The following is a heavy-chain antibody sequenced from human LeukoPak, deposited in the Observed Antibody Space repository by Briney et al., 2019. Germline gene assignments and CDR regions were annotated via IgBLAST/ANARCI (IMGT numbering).Heavy chain of an antibody. D-gene: IGHD3-3*01. CDR3: ARDPDFWSGYSTDYYYYGMDV. Sequence: ASVKVSCKASGGTFSSYAISWVRQAPGQGLEWMGRIIPILGIANYAQKFQGRVTITADKSTSTAYMELSSLSSEDTAVYYCARDPDFWSGYSTDYYYYGMDVWGQGTTVTVSS. J-gene: IGHJ6*02. CDR1: GGTFSSYA. CDR2: IIPILGIA. V-gene: IGHV1-69*04.